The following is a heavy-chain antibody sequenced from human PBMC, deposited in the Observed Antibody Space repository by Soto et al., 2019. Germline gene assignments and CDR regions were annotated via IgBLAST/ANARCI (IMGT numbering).Heavy chain of an antibody. CDR1: GFTYSSYA. D-gene: IGHD3-16*01. CDR3: ARVIPGVQTDPVDI. J-gene: IGHJ3*02. CDR2: ISYDGNHK. V-gene: IGHV3-30-3*01. Sequence: GGSLRLSCAASGFTYSSYAMHWVRQAPGKGLEWVAVISYDGNHKHYADFVKGRFTISRDNSKNTLYLQMNSLRPEDTAVYYFARVIPGVQTDPVDIWGQGTMVTVSS.